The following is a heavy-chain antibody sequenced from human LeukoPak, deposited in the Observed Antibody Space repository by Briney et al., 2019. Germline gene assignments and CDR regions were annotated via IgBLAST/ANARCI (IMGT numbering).Heavy chain of an antibody. V-gene: IGHV4-34*01. D-gene: IGHD3-22*01. CDR3: ARGRQDVTMIVVVMTTVSYYLDV. CDR2: MNPSGST. CDR1: GGSFSGYY. J-gene: IGHJ6*03. Sequence: SETLSLTCAVYGGSFSGYYWTWIRQTPGKGLEWIGEMNPSGSTNYNPSLKSRVTISVDTSKNQFSLKLSSVTAADTAVYYCARGRQDVTMIVVVMTTVSYYLDVWGKGTTVTVS.